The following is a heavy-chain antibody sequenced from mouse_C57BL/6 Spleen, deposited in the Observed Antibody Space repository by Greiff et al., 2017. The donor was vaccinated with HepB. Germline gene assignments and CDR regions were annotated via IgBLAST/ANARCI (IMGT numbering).Heavy chain of an antibody. D-gene: IGHD1-1*01. CDR1: GFTFSSYA. CDR3: TRGGYGSRSYFDY. J-gene: IGHJ2*01. Sequence: EVQGVESGEGLVKPGGSLKLSCAASGFTFSSYAMSWVRQTPEKRLEWVAYISSGGDYIYYADTVKGRFTISRDNARNTLYLQMSSLKSEDTAMYYSTRGGYGSRSYFDYWGQGTTLTVSS. V-gene: IGHV5-9-1*02. CDR2: ISSGGDYI.